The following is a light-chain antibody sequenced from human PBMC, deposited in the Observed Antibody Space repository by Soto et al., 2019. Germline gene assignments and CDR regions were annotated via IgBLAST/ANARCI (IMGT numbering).Light chain of an antibody. CDR3: QHHRT. J-gene: IGKJ1*01. CDR2: AAS. Sequence: AIQMTQSPSSLSASVGDRVTITCRTSQDISNDLDWYQQKPGKAPKLPIYAASRLQSGVPSRFSGSGSGTEFTLTISSLQPDDFATYYCQHHRTFGQGTKVDI. CDR1: QDISND. V-gene: IGKV1-6*01.